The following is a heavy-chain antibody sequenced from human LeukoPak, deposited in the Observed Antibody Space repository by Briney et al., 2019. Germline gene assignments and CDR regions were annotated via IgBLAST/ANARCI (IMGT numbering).Heavy chain of an antibody. D-gene: IGHD6-13*01. V-gene: IGHV3-7*01. CDR3: ARSIAAAGDFDY. J-gene: IGHJ4*02. CDR1: RFIFSSYW. Sequence: QPGGSLRLSCAASRFIFSSYWMSWVRQAPGKGLEWVANIKQDGSEKYYVDSVKGRFTISRDNAKNSLYLQMNSLRAEDTAVYYCARSIAAAGDFDYWGQGTLVTVSS. CDR2: IKQDGSEK.